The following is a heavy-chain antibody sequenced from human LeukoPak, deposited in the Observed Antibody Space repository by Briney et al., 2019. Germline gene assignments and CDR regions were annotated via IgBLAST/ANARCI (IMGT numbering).Heavy chain of an antibody. D-gene: IGHD2-8*01. CDR3: AKDLGYCTNGVCYNHFDY. CDR1: GFTFSSYV. CDR2: VSDSGGST. V-gene: IGHV3-23*01. J-gene: IGHJ4*02. Sequence: GGSLRLSCAASGFTFSSYVMHWVRQAPGKGLEWVSAVSDSGGSTFYADSVKGRFTISRDNSKNTLYLQMNSLRAEDTAVYYCAKDLGYCTNGVCYNHFDYWGQGTLVTVSS.